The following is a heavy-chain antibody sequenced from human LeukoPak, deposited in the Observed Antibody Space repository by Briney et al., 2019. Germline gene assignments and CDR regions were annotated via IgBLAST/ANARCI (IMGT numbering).Heavy chain of an antibody. J-gene: IGHJ2*01. D-gene: IGHD1-20*01. V-gene: IGHV4-59*01. CDR1: GGSISSYY. Sequence: MSSETLSFTCTVSGGSISSYYWSWLRQPPGKGLEWIGYIYYSGSTNYNPSLKSRVTISVDTSKNQFSLKLSSVTAADTAVYYCARGASITGTPAYDLWGRGTLVTVSS. CDR2: IYYSGST. CDR3: ARGASITGTPAYDL.